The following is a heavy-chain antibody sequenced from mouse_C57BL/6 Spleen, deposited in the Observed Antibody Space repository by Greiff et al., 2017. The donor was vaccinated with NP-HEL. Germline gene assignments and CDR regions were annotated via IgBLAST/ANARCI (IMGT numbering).Heavy chain of an antibody. D-gene: IGHD2-1*01. CDR1: GFTFSSYA. Sequence: EVKLVESGGGLVKPGGSLKLSCAASGFTFSSYAMSWVRQTPEKRLEWVATISDGGSYTDYPDNVKGRFTISRDNAKNNLYLQMSHLKSEDTAMYYCARGYGNYGAMDYWGQGTSVTVSS. V-gene: IGHV5-4*03. CDR2: ISDGGSYT. J-gene: IGHJ4*01. CDR3: ARGYGNYGAMDY.